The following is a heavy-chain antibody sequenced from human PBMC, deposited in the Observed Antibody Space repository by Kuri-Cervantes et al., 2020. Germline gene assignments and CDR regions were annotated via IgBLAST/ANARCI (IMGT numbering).Heavy chain of an antibody. V-gene: IGHV1-18*01. CDR3: ARGYYGSGSYYNAPGY. J-gene: IGHJ4*02. D-gene: IGHD3-10*01. CDR1: GYTFTSYG. CDR2: ISAYNGNT. Sequence: ASVKVSCKASGYTFTSYGISWVRQAPGQGLEWMGWISAYNGNTNYAQKLQGRVTMTTDTSTSTAYMELRGLRSDDTAVYYCARGYYGSGSYYNAPGYWGQGTLVTVSS.